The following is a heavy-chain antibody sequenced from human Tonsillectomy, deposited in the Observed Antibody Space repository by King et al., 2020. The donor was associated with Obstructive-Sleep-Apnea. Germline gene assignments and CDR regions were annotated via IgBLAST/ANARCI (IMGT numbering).Heavy chain of an antibody. D-gene: IGHD3-10*01. CDR2: MSGSDGST. V-gene: IGHV3-23*04. Sequence: VQLVESGGGLVQPGGSLRLSCAASGFIFTNYVMYWVRQAPGKGLEWVSAMSGSDGSTYYADSVKGRFTISRDNSKTMVYLQMNSLRSEDTAVYYCAKIAVRGVHEGSDYWGQGTLVTVSS. CDR1: GFIFTNYV. CDR3: AKIAVRGVHEGSDY. J-gene: IGHJ4*02.